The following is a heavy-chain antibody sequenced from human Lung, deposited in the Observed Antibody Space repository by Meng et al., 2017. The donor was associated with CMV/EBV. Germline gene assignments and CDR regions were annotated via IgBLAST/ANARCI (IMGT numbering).Heavy chain of an antibody. CDR3: AKDGAKYCSSTSCYFFDY. D-gene: IGHD2-2*01. V-gene: IGHV3-66*02. Sequence: GGSLRLXCAASGFTVSSNYMSWVRQAPGKGLEWVSVIYSGGSTYYADSVKGRFTISRDNSKNTLYLQMNSLRAEDTAVYYCAKDGAKYCSSTSCYFFDYWGQGTLVTVSS. J-gene: IGHJ4*02. CDR2: IYSGGST. CDR1: GFTVSSNY.